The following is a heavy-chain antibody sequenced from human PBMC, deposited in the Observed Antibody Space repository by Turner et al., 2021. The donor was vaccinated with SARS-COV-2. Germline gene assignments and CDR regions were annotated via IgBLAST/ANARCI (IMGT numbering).Heavy chain of an antibody. D-gene: IGHD3-16*01. J-gene: IGHJ5*02. CDR3: ARGAYASVSLNKFDA. CDR2: IFYTGST. CDR1: GYSISSYY. V-gene: IGHV4-59*07. Sequence: QVELQESGPELLKPSDTLSLRCSVSGYSISSYYWHWIRQPPGKGLEWIGYIFYTGSTSFNPSLNDRATMSVDTSENQFFLHLKSVTPADTTVYHCARGAYASVSLNKFDAWGQGILVSVSS.